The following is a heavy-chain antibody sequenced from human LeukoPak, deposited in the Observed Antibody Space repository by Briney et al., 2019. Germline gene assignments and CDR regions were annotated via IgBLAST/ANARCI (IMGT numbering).Heavy chain of an antibody. V-gene: IGHV3-23*01. Sequence: PGGSLRLSCAAAGFTFSSYAMNWVRQAPGKGLEWVSGISDSGGSTDSVKGRFTISRDNSKNTLYLQMNSLRAEDSAVYYCAKGTTAAPSYYYYSMDVWTQGTTVIV. CDR1: GFTFSSYA. CDR2: ISDSGGS. CDR3: AKGTTAAPSYYYYSMDV. D-gene: IGHD1-1*01. J-gene: IGHJ6*02.